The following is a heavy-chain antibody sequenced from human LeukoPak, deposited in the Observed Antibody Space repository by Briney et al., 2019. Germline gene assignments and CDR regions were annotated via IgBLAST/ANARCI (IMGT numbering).Heavy chain of an antibody. J-gene: IGHJ3*02. CDR2: INHGGYT. V-gene: IGHV4-39*07. CDR1: GGSISSSSYY. CDR3: ARSEYSYGADAFDI. Sequence: SETLSLTCTVSGGSISSSSYYWGWIRQSPGTGLEWIGEINHGGYTNYNPSLKSRVTISVDTSKNQFSLKLSSVTAADTAVYYCARSEYSYGADAFDIWGQGTMVTVSS. D-gene: IGHD5-18*01.